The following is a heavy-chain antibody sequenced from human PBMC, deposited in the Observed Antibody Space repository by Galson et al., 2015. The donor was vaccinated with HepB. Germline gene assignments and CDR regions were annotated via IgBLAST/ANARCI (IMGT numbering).Heavy chain of an antibody. J-gene: IGHJ6*03. V-gene: IGHV1-69*13. D-gene: IGHD6-6*01. CDR3: ASSPELQQLVGRWGYYYYYMDV. CDR1: GGTFSSYA. Sequence: SVKVSCKASGGTFSSYAISWVRQAPGQGLEWMGGIIPIFGTANYAQKFQGRVTITADESTSTAYMELSSLRSGDTAVYYCASSPELQQLVGRWGYYYYYMDVWGKGTTVTVSS. CDR2: IIPIFGTA.